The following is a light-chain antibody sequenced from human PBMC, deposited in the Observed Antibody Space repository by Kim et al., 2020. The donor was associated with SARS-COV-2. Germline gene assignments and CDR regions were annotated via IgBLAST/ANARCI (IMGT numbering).Light chain of an antibody. Sequence: SYELTQPPSVSVAPGQMARITCGGDNIGSKSVHWYQQRPGLAPVLVIHYDSDRPSGIPERFSGSNSGNTATLTISGVEAGDEADYYCQLWDSGSALRGVFGGGTQLTVL. CDR1: NIGSKS. CDR3: QLWDSGSALRGV. J-gene: IGLJ3*02. CDR2: YDS. V-gene: IGLV3-21*04.